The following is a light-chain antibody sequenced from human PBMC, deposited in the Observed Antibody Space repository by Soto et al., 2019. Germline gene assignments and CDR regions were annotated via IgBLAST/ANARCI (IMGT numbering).Light chain of an antibody. V-gene: IGKV3-15*01. Sequence: EKVMTQSPATLSVSPGERVTLSCSASQSVATNLAWYQQKPGQAPRLLISGAYIRSTGIPDRFIGSGSGTEFTLTLTSLQSEDFAVYYCQHYNDLPLTFGQGTKVEIK. CDR2: GAY. CDR1: QSVATN. J-gene: IGKJ1*01. CDR3: QHYNDLPLT.